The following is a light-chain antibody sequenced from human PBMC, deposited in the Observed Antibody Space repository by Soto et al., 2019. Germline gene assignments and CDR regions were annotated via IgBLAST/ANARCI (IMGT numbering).Light chain of an antibody. CDR3: QHYYNWPFT. Sequence: DIVMTQSPATLSVSPGERATLSCRANQSVSSNLAWYQHKPGQAPRLLISGASTRATGTPARFSGSGSGTEFTLTISSLQSEDFAVYYCQHYYNWPFTVGPGTKVDLK. CDR1: QSVSSN. J-gene: IGKJ3*01. V-gene: IGKV3D-15*01. CDR2: GAS.